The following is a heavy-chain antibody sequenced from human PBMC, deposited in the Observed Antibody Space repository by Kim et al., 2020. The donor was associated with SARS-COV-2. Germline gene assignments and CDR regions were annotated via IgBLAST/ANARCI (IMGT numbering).Heavy chain of an antibody. CDR3: AIGRGCGWYYFDY. Sequence: SETLSLTCTVSGGSISSYYWSWIRQPPGKGLEWIGYIYYSGSTNYNPSLKSRGTISVDKSKNQFSLQLSYVAAADTAGYYYAIGRGCGWYYFDYWGQGTLVPVSS. V-gene: IGHV4-59*13. J-gene: IGHJ4*02. D-gene: IGHD6-19*01. CDR2: IYYSGST. CDR1: GGSISSYY.